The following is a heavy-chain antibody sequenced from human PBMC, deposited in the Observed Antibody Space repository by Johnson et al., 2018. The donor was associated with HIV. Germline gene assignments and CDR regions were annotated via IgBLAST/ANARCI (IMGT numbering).Heavy chain of an antibody. CDR2: IRYDVSNK. CDR3: AKGAPYSGSLLGAFDI. V-gene: IGHV3-30*02. J-gene: IGHJ3*02. D-gene: IGHD1-26*01. CDR1: GFTFSSYG. Sequence: QVQLVESGGGVVQPGGSLRLSCAASGFTFSSYGMHWVRQAPGKGLEWVAFIRYDVSNKYYADSVKGRFTISRDNSKNTLYLQMNSLRAEDTAVYYCAKGAPYSGSLLGAFDIWGQGTMVTVSS.